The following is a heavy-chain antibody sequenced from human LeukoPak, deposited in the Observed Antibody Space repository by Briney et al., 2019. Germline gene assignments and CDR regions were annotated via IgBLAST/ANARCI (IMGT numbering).Heavy chain of an antibody. Sequence: SQTLSLTCAISGDSVSSNNAAWNWIRQSPSRGLEWLGRTYYRSKWYNDYAVSVKSRITINPDTSKNQFSLQLNSVTPEDTAVYYCARDSGTTGEVKFDPWGQGTLVTVSA. D-gene: IGHD3-10*01. CDR3: ARDSGTTGEVKFDP. V-gene: IGHV6-1*01. J-gene: IGHJ5*02. CDR2: TYYRSKWYN. CDR1: GDSVSSNNAA.